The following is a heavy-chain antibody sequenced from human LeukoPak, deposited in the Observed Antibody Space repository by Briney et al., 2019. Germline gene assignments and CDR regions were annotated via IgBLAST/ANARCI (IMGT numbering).Heavy chain of an antibody. CDR2: IYISGST. CDR3: ARSTRSWFDP. Sequence: SETLSLTCTVSGGSISSYYWSWIRQPAGKGLEWIGRIYISGSTNYNPSLKSRVTISVDTSNNQVSLKVRSATAADTAVYYCARSTRSWFDPWGQGTLVTVSS. CDR1: GGSISSYY. D-gene: IGHD1-26*01. J-gene: IGHJ5*02. V-gene: IGHV4-4*07.